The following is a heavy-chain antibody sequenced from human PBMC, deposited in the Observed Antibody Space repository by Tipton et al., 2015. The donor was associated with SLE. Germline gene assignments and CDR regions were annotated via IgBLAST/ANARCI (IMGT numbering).Heavy chain of an antibody. CDR3: TRQYSSSYYSDY. CDR2: VNHAGRT. CDR1: GGSFNSHY. V-gene: IGHV4-34*01. D-gene: IGHD6-19*01. Sequence: TLSLTCAVSGGSFNSHYWSWIRQSPGKGLEWIGDVNHAGRTNYNPSLKSRVTVSVDTPKNQLSLRLTSVTAADTAVYYCTRQYSSSYYSDYWGQGTLVTVSS. J-gene: IGHJ4*02.